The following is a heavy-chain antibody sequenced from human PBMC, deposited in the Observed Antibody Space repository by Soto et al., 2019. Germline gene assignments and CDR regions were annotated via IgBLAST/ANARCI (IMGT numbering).Heavy chain of an antibody. CDR3: ARGRYCLTGRCFPNWFDS. CDR2: IYKSATT. V-gene: IGHV4-30-4*01. D-gene: IGHD7-27*01. Sequence: SETLSLTCSVSGDSISNLDYFWAWIRQPPGQALEYIGYIYKSATTYYNPSFESRVAISVDKSKSQFSLNVTSVTAADTAVYFCARGRYCLTGRCFPNWFDSWGQGALVTVSS. J-gene: IGHJ5*01. CDR1: GDSISNLDYF.